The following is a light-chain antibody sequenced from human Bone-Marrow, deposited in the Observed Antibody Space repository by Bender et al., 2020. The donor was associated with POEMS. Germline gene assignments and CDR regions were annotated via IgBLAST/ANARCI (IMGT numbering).Light chain of an antibody. CDR3: QVWDSSTANLWV. V-gene: IGLV3-21*03. CDR2: DDS. CDR1: NIGSKS. Sequence: VLTQPPSVSVAPGKTAWITCGGNNIGSKSVHWYQQKPGQAPVLVVLDDSDRASGIPERFSGSNSGNTATLTISRVEAGDEADYYCQVWDSSTANLWVFGGGTKLTVL. J-gene: IGLJ3*02.